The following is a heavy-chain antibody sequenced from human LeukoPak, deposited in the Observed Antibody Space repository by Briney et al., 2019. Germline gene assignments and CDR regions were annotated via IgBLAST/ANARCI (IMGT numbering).Heavy chain of an antibody. Sequence: SETLSLTCTVSGGSISSSSYYWGWIRQPPGKGLEWIGYIYYSGSTNYNPSLKSRVTISVDTSKNQFSLKLSSVTAADTAVYYCARVRGHTTVVRGEYYYYGMDVWGQGTTVTVSS. J-gene: IGHJ6*02. V-gene: IGHV4-61*05. D-gene: IGHD4-23*01. CDR3: ARVRGHTTVVRGEYYYYGMDV. CDR2: IYYSGST. CDR1: GGSISSSSYY.